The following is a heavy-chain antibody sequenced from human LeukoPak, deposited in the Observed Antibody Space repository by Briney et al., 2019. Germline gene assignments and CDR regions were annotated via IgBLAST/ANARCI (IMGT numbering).Heavy chain of an antibody. J-gene: IGHJ3*01. CDR2: IGTIGYST. D-gene: IGHD5-24*01. CDR3: VKDIQLST. V-gene: IGHV3-23*01. Sequence: GGSLRLSCAASGFSFSSAAMTWVRQAPGKGMEWVSLIGTIGYSTYYADSVKGRFTISRDNSKNTLSLQMNSLRVEDTAIYYCVKDIQLSTWGGGTMVTVSS. CDR1: GFSFSSAA.